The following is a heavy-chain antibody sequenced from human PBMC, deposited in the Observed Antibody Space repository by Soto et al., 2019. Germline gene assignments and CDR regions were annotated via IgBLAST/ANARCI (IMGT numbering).Heavy chain of an antibody. CDR3: TTDFDFWSGYYIY. D-gene: IGHD3-3*01. Sequence: PGGSLRLSCAASGFTFSNAWMIWVRHAAWKGLEWVGRIKSKTDGGTTDYAAPVKGRFTISRDDSKNTLYLQMNSLKTEDTAVYYCTTDFDFWSGYYIYWGQGTLVTVSS. V-gene: IGHV3-15*01. J-gene: IGHJ4*02. CDR2: IKSKTDGGTT. CDR1: GFTFSNAW.